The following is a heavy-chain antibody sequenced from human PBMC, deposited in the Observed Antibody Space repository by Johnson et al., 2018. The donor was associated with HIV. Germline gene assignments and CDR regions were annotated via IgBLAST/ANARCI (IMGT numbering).Heavy chain of an antibody. J-gene: IGHJ3*02. D-gene: IGHD6-13*01. CDR1: GFNVSCNH. V-gene: IGHV3-66*03. CDR2: IYSGGGT. CDR3: AKPRQPSDAFDI. Sequence: VQLVESGGGLIQPGGSLRLSCAASGFNVSCNHMAWVRQGTGKGPEWVAVIYSGGGTYYADAVKARFTISRANSKNTLYLQMNSLRAEDTAVYYCAKPRQPSDAFDIWGQGTMVTVSS.